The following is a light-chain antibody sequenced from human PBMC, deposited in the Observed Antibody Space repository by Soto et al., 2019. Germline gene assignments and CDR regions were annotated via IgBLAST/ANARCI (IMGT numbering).Light chain of an antibody. CDR3: QLWDSSRDHPWV. CDR2: DYN. J-gene: IGLJ3*02. CDR1: NIGRGS. Sequence: SYELTQPPSVSVAPGPTASITCGGDNIGRGSVHWYQQKPGQAPVLVVYDYNDRPSGIPERFSGSNSGNTATLTISRVEAGDEADYYCQLWDSSRDHPWVFGGGTKLTVL. V-gene: IGLV3-21*02.